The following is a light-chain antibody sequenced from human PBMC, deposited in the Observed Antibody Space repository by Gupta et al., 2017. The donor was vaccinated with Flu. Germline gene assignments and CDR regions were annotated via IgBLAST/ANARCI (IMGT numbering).Light chain of an antibody. J-gene: IGLJ2*01. CDR3: QSYDSKLGGSLV. CDR2: VNN. V-gene: IGLV1-40*01. Sequence: TITCTGSSSNIGASGDVHWYQQLPETANNLLTYVNNNRPSGVPDRFSCSKSDTAASPAITGLQAEDEADYYCQSYDSKLGGSLVFGGGTKLTVL. CDR1: SSNIGASGD.